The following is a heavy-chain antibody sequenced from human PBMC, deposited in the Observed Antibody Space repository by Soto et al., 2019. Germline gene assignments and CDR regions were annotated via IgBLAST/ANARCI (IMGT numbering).Heavy chain of an antibody. V-gene: IGHV3-7*03. CDR1: GFTFSSYW. CDR3: ARELWFGELFPYYFDY. Sequence: AGGSLRLSCAASGFTFSSYWMSWVRQAPGKGLEWVANIKQDGSEKYYVDSVKGRFTISRDNAKNSLYLQMNSLRAEDTAVYYCARELWFGELFPYYFDYWGQGTLVTVSS. J-gene: IGHJ4*02. CDR2: IKQDGSEK. D-gene: IGHD3-10*01.